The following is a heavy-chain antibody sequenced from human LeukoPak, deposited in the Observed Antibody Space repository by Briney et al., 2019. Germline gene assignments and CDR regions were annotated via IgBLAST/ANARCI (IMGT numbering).Heavy chain of an antibody. CDR3: ARSPGRSGGYYQY. V-gene: IGHV4-59*08. CDR1: GASIISYS. Sequence: PSETLSLTCTVSGASIISYSWSWIRQPPGKGLEWVAWISYSGTTNYNPSLKSRVTISVDTSKNQFSLKLSSVTAADTAVYYCARSPGRSGGYYQYWGQGTLVTVSS. D-gene: IGHD3-22*01. J-gene: IGHJ4*02. CDR2: ISYSGTT.